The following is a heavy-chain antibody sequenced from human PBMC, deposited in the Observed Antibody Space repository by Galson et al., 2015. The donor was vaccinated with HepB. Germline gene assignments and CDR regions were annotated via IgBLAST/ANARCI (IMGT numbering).Heavy chain of an antibody. D-gene: IGHD1-1*01. CDR2: IDPSDSYI. CDR3: ARHEFVGINQRYYGMDL. V-gene: IGHV5-10-1*01. J-gene: IGHJ6*02. CDR1: GYSFTSFW. Sequence: QSGAEVKKPGESLRISCKGSGYSFTSFWISWVRQMPGKGLEWMGRIDPSDSYISYSPSLQSHVTMSADKSISTAYLQWSSLRAADTAIYYCARHEFVGINQRYYGMDLWGQGTTVTVSS.